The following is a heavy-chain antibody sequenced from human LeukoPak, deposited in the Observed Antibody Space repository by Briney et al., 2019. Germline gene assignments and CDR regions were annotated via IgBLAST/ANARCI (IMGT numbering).Heavy chain of an antibody. J-gene: IGHJ4*02. D-gene: IGHD6-19*01. CDR3: VREQARAGSFDY. CDR1: GFTFNSHS. V-gene: IGHV3-21*01. Sequence: MPGESLRLSCVVSGFTFNSHSVNWVRQAPGKGLEWVLSITTSNYIFYAESVKGRFTISRDNAKNSLYLQMTSLRAEDTAVYYCVREQARAGSFDYWGQGTLVTVSS. CDR2: ITTSNYI.